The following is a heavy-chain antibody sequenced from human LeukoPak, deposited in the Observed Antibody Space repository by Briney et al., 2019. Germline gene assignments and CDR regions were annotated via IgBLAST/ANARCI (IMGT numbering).Heavy chain of an antibody. V-gene: IGHV4-59*01. D-gene: IGHD1-7*01. CDR3: ARTNYMGYFDY. Sequence: SETLFLTCTVSGGSISSYYWSWIRQPPGKGLEWIGYIYYSGSTNYNPSLKSRVTISVDMSRNQFSLKLSSVTAADTAVYYCARTNYMGYFDYWGQGTLVTVSS. CDR1: GGSISSYY. J-gene: IGHJ4*02. CDR2: IYYSGST.